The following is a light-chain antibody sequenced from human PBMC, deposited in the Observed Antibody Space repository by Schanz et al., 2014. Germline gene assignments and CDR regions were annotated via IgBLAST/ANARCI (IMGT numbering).Light chain of an antibody. CDR3: QSYDRSLNAWV. V-gene: IGLV1-40*01. CDR1: TSNIGAGYD. Sequence: QSVLTQPPSVSGAPGQRVTISCTGSTSNIGAGYDVHWYQHFPGTAPKLLIYGNSNRPSGVPDRFSGSKSGTSASLAITGLQAEDETDYYCQSYDRSLNAWVFGGGTQLTVL. J-gene: IGLJ3*02. CDR2: GNS.